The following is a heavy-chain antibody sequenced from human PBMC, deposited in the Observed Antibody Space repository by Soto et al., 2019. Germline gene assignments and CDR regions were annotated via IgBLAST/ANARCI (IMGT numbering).Heavy chain of an antibody. CDR1: GFTFSSYS. CDR3: VKKVNSGQGSQYFDY. J-gene: IGHJ4*02. D-gene: IGHD3-10*01. Sequence: EVQLLESGGGLVQPGGSLRLSCAASGFTFSSYSMSWVRQAPGKGLEWVSGFRTGGDDGTTYYADSVKGQFTISRDNSKNAWFLQRNSLRAEDTALYYCVKKVNSGQGSQYFDYWGQGTLVTVSA. V-gene: IGHV3-23*01. CDR2: FRTGGDDGTT.